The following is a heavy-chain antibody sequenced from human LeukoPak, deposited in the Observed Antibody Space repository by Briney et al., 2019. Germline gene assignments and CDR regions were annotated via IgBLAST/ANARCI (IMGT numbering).Heavy chain of an antibody. V-gene: IGHV4-39*01. J-gene: IGHJ4*02. CDR1: GGSISSSSYY. CDR3: ARRYRVVVVPAAMRDYFDY. Sequence: PSETLSLTCTVSGGSISSSSYYWGWIRQPPGKGLEWIGSIYYSGSTYYNPSLKSRVTISVDTSKNQFSLKLSPVTAADTAVYYCARRYRVVVVPAAMRDYFDYWGQGTLVTVSS. D-gene: IGHD2-2*01. CDR2: IYYSGST.